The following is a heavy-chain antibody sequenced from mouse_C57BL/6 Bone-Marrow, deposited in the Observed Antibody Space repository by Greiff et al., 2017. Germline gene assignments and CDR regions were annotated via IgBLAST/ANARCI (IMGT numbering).Heavy chain of an antibody. CDR1: GYTFTDYN. Sequence: EVKLVESGPELVKPGASVKMSCKASGYTFTDYNMHWVKQSHGKSLEWIGYINPNNGGTSYNQKFKGKATLTVNKSSSTAYMELRSLTSEDSAVYYCAQKEDYYGSSYAMDYWGQGTSVTVSS. CDR2: INPNNGGT. CDR3: AQKEDYYGSSYAMDY. V-gene: IGHV1-22*01. J-gene: IGHJ4*01. D-gene: IGHD1-1*01.